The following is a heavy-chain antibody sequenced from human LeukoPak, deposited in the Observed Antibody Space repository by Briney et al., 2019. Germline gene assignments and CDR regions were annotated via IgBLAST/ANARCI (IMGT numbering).Heavy chain of an antibody. CDR1: GGTFSSYA. V-gene: IGHV1-69*06. J-gene: IGHJ3*02. CDR3: ARPAKRSDAFDI. CDR2: IIPIFGTA. Sequence: SVKVSCKASGGTFSSYAISWVRQAPGQGLEWMGGIIPIFGTANYAQKFQGRVTITADKSTSTAYMELRSLRSDDTAVYYCARPAKRSDAFDIWGQGTMVTVSS.